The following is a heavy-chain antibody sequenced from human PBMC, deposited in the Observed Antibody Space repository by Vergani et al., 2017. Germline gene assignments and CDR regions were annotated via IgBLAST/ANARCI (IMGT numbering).Heavy chain of an antibody. CDR2: IYPGDSDT. Sequence: VQLVQSGAEVKKPGASVKVSCKASGYSFTSYWIGWVRQMPGKGLEWMGIIYPGDSDTRYSPSFQGQVTISADKSISTAYLQWSSLKASDTAMYYCATGYSSSRQPADVWGQGTTVTVSS. J-gene: IGHJ6*02. CDR3: ATGYSSSRQPADV. CDR1: GYSFTSYW. V-gene: IGHV5-51*01. D-gene: IGHD6-13*01.